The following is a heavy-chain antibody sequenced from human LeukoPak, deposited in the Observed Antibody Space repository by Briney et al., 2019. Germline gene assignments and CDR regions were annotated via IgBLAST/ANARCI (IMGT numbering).Heavy chain of an antibody. CDR2: MNQDGSGK. J-gene: IGHJ4*02. CDR1: GFTFSSYW. V-gene: IGHV3-7*01. CDR3: ARGGSI. D-gene: IGHD1-26*01. Sequence: PGGSLRLSCAASGFTFSSYWMSWVRQAPGKGLEWVANMNQDGSGKYYVDSVRGRFTISRDNAKNSLYLQMSSLRVEDTAVYYCARGGSIGGQGTLVPVSS.